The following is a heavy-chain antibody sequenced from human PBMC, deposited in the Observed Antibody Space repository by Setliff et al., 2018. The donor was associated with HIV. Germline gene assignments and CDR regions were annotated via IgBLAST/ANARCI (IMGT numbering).Heavy chain of an antibody. Sequence: PGGSLRLSCAASGFAFRNYIFHWVRQAPGKGLEWVVIISSDGSDKNYADSVKGRFTVSRDNSKNTLYLQMNSLRGEDTAVYYCSRHLGYCSTTNSCWGQGTPVTVSS. CDR1: GFAFRNYI. CDR3: SRHLGYCSTTNSC. D-gene: IGHD2-2*03. V-gene: IGHV3-30*01. J-gene: IGHJ4*02. CDR2: ISSDGSDK.